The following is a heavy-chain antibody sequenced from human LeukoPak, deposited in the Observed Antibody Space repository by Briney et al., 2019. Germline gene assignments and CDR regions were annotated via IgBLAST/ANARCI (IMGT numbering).Heavy chain of an antibody. CDR2: INHSGST. CDR3: ARGPGITYYYGSSGYPGGKYYYYGMDV. J-gene: IGHJ6*02. V-gene: IGHV4-34*01. D-gene: IGHD3-22*01. CDR1: GGSFSGYY. Sequence: SETLSLTCAVYGGSFSGYYWSWIRQPPGKGLEWIGEINHSGSTNYNPSLKSRVTISVDTSKNQFSLKLSSVTAADTAVYYCARGPGITYYYGSSGYPGGKYYYYGMDVWGQGTTVTVSS.